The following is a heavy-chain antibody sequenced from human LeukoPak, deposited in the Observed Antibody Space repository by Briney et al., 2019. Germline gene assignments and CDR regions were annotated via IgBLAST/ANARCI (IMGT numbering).Heavy chain of an antibody. V-gene: IGHV1-18*01. J-gene: IGHJ6*02. D-gene: IGHD5-18*01. CDR3: AREIQGYYYYGMDV. CDR2: ISAYNGNT. CDR1: GYTFTSYG. Sequence: ASVKVSCKASGYTFTSYGISWVRQAPGQGLEWMGWISAYNGNTNYAQKLQGRVTMTTDTSTSAAYMELRSLRSDDTAVYYCAREIQGYYYYGMDVWGQGTTVTVSS.